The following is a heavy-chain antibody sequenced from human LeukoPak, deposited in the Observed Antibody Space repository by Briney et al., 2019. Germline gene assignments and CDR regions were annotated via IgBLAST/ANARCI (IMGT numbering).Heavy chain of an antibody. CDR1: GFIFRSYC. D-gene: IGHD1-7*01. V-gene: IGHV3-7*01. J-gene: IGHJ4*02. CDR2: IDEHGFKT. Sequence: GGSLRLSCAASGFIFRSYCMVWVRQAPGKGLEWVASIDEHGFKTYYAASVTGRFTISKDTAKNSLDLQMNSLRAENTAVYYCARDGITCTRDYWGQGALVTVSS. CDR3: ARDGITCTRDY.